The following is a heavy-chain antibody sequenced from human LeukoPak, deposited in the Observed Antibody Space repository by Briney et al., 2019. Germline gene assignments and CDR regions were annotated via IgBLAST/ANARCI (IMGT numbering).Heavy chain of an antibody. D-gene: IGHD2-21*01. V-gene: IGHV1-46*01. Sequence: ASVKVSCKASGYTFTGYYMHWMRQAPGQGLEWMGIINPSGGSTSYAQKFQGRVTMTRDTSTSTVYMELRSLRSDDTAVYYCAIQDGSNCGGAQCAFDVWGQGTMVTVSS. CDR3: AIQDGSNCGGAQCAFDV. CDR2: INPSGGST. J-gene: IGHJ3*01. CDR1: GYTFTGYY.